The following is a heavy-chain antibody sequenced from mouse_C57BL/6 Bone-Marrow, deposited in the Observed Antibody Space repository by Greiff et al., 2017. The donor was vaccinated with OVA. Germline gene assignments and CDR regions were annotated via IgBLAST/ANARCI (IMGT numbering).Heavy chain of an antibody. J-gene: IGHJ1*03. Sequence: EVQVVESGGDLVKPGGSLKLSCAASGFTFSSYGMSWVRQTPDKRLEWVATISSGGSYTYYPDSVTGRFTISRDNAKNTLYLQMSSLKSEDTAMYYCARQYYGSSYRYFDVWGTGTTVTVSS. D-gene: IGHD1-1*01. CDR2: ISSGGSYT. CDR3: ARQYYGSSYRYFDV. CDR1: GFTFSSYG. V-gene: IGHV5-6*01.